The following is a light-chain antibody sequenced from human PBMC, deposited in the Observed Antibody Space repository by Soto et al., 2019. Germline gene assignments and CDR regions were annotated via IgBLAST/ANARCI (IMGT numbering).Light chain of an antibody. CDR2: HVS. CDR1: SSDVGGYNY. V-gene: IGLV2-14*01. J-gene: IGLJ2*01. CDR3: SSYTSSSTRV. Sequence: QSALTQPASVSGSPGQSITISCTGTSSDVGGYNYVSWYQQHPGKAPKLMIYHVSNRPSGVSNRFSGSKSDNTASLTISGLPAEDAADYYCSSYTSSSTRVFGGGTKLTVL.